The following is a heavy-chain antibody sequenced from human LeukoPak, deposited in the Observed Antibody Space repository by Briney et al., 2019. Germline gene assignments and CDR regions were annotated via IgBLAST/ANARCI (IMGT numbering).Heavy chain of an antibody. D-gene: IGHD6-19*01. CDR2: IYHSGST. V-gene: IGHV4-4*02. CDR3: ARGRIAVVGFDP. J-gene: IGHJ5*02. CDR1: GFTFGDYA. Sequence: PGGSLRLSCTASGFTFGDYAMSWFRQPPGKGLEWIGEIYHSGSTNYNPSLKSRVTISVDKSKNQFSLKLSSVTAADTAVYYCARGRIAVVGFDPWGQGTLVTVSS.